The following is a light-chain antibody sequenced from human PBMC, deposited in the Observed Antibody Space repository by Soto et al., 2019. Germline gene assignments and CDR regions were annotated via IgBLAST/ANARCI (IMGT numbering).Light chain of an antibody. J-gene: IGLJ2*01. CDR1: SSDVGDNNY. CDR2: DVT. V-gene: IGLV2-14*01. Sequence: QSALTQPASVSGSPGQSITISCTGTSSDVGDNNYVSWYQQHSGKAPKLMIYDVTNRPSGVSNRFSGSKSGNTASLAISGLQAEDEADYFCTSYTSSSTLVVFGGGTKLTVL. CDR3: TSYTSSSTLVV.